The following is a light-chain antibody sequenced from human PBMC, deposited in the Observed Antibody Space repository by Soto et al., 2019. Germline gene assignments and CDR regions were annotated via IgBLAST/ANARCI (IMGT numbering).Light chain of an antibody. Sequence: EIVLTQSPGTLSLSPGERATLSCRASQSVNTIYFAWYQQKPGQAPRLLIYSTPNRATGIPDRFSGSGSGTDFTLTISRLEPEDFAVYYCQQYDTSPRTFGQGTKVEIK. CDR2: STP. CDR3: QQYDTSPRT. J-gene: IGKJ1*01. V-gene: IGKV3-20*01. CDR1: QSVNTIY.